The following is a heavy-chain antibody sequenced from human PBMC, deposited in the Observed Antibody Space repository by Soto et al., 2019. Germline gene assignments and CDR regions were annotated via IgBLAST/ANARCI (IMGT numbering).Heavy chain of an antibody. CDR1: GGSVSSGSYY. D-gene: IGHD6-13*01. CDR3: ARVFKEQQLVMGYYYYGMDV. V-gene: IGHV4-61*01. Sequence: SETLSLTCTVSGGSVSSGSYYWSWIRQPPGKGLEWIGYIYYSGSTNYNPSLKSRVTISVDTSKNQFSLKLSSVTAADTAVYYCARVFKEQQLVMGYYYYGMDVWGQGTTVTAP. CDR2: IYYSGST. J-gene: IGHJ6*02.